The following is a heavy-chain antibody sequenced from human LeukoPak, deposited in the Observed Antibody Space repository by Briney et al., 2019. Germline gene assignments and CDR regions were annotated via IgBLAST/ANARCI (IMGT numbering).Heavy chain of an antibody. CDR3: AREYYYDSSGDYADAFDI. J-gene: IGHJ3*02. Sequence: SETLSLICTVSGGSISSYYWSWIRQPPGKGLEWIGYIYYSGSTNYNPSLKSRVTISVDTSKNQFSLKLSSVTAADTAVYYCAREYYYDSSGDYADAFDIWGQGTMVTVSS. V-gene: IGHV4-59*01. D-gene: IGHD3-22*01. CDR2: IYYSGST. CDR1: GGSISSYY.